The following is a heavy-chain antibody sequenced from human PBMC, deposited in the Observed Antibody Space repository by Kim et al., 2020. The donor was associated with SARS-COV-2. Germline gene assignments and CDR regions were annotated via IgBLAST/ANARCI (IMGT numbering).Heavy chain of an antibody. CDR3: ARCHYYDSGGNYWANSFDF. J-gene: IGHJ3*01. CDR2: VSPADSIT. Sequence: GESPKISCEGSGYSFTDFWIAWVRHMPGKGLEWMGIVSPADSITKYSPSFQGQVTISADKSISTAFLQWSSLKASDTAMYYCARCHYYDSGGNYWANSFDFWGVGTMVTVSS. CDR1: GYSFTDFW. D-gene: IGHD3-22*01. V-gene: IGHV5-51*01.